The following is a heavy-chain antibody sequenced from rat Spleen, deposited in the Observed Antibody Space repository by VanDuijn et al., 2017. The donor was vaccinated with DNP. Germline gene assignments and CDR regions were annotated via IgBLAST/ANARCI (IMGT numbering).Heavy chain of an antibody. D-gene: IGHD1-7*01. J-gene: IGHJ2*01. CDR1: GFSLTSYH. CDR3: ARSHTTGMTWFAY. Sequence: QVQLVESGPGLVQPSQTLSLTCTVSGFSLTSYHVHWVRQPPGKGLEWMGRLQSDGNTDYNSALKSRLSISRDTSKSQVFLKMNSQQTEDTAMYFCARSHTTGMTWFAYWGPGVMVTVSS. CDR2: LQSDGNT. V-gene: IGHV2-27*01.